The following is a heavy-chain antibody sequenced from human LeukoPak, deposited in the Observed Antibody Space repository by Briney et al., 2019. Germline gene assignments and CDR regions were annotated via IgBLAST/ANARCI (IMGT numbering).Heavy chain of an antibody. CDR2: INTNTGNP. Sequence: ASVKVSCKASGYTFTGYYMHWVRQAPGQGLEWMGWINTNTGNPTYAQGFTGRFVFSLDTSVSTAYLQISSLKAEDTAVYYCAFSIAAAGTFAFDIWGQGTMVTVSS. V-gene: IGHV7-4-1*02. CDR1: GYTFTGYY. D-gene: IGHD6-13*01. CDR3: AFSIAAAGTFAFDI. J-gene: IGHJ3*02.